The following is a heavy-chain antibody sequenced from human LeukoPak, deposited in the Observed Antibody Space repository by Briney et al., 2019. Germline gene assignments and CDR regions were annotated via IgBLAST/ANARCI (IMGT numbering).Heavy chain of an antibody. CDR1: GGTFSSYA. D-gene: IGHD2-21*02. J-gene: IGHJ4*02. Sequence: ASVKVSCKASGGTFSSYAISWVRQAPGQGLEWMGWISAYNGNTNYAQKLQGRVTMTTDTSTSTAYMELRSLRSDDTAVYYCARGPLAYCGGDCYSSDGDYWGQGTLVTVSS. CDR2: ISAYNGNT. V-gene: IGHV1-18*01. CDR3: ARGPLAYCGGDCYSSDGDY.